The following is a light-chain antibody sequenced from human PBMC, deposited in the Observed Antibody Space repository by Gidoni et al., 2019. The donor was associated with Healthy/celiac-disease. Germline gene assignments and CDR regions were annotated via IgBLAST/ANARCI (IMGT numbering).Light chain of an antibody. V-gene: IGKV1-39*01. Sequence: DIQMTQSPSSLSASVGDRVTITCRASQSISSYLNWYQQKPGKAPKLLIYAASSLQSGVPSRFSGSGSGTDFTLTISSLQPEDFATYYCQQSYSTPPESFGGGTKVEI. CDR2: AAS. J-gene: IGKJ4*01. CDR3: QQSYSTPPES. CDR1: QSISSY.